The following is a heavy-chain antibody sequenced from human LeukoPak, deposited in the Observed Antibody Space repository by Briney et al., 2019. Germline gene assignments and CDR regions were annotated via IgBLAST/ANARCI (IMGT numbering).Heavy chain of an antibody. J-gene: IGHJ4*02. D-gene: IGHD4-11*01. V-gene: IGHV3-74*01. CDR1: GFTFSSHW. CDR3: ARILYYKTGRSTVTFANEIDY. Sequence: GGSLRLSCAASGFTFSSHWMHWVRQAPGKGLVWVSRINTDGSGTDYADSVKGRFTISRDNAKNTLYLQMNSLRAEDTAVYYCARILYYKTGRSTVTFANEIDYWGQGTLVTVSS. CDR2: INTDGSGT.